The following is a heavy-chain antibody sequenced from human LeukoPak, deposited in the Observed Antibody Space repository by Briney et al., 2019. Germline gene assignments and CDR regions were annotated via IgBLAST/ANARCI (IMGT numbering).Heavy chain of an antibody. J-gene: IGHJ4*02. CDR3: VRYCSSTTCYTRAVDY. Sequence: PSETLSLTCIVSGYSITSGYNWAWIRQPPGKVLEWIGSIYHSGSAYYNPSLKSRVTISVDTSKNQFSLKLSSVTAADTAVYYCVRYCSSTTCYTRAVDYWGQGTLVTVSP. CDR1: GYSITSGYN. CDR2: IYHSGSA. V-gene: IGHV4-38-2*02. D-gene: IGHD2-2*02.